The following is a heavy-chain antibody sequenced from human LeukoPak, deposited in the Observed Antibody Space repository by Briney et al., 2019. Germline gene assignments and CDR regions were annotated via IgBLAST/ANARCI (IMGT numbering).Heavy chain of an antibody. CDR3: ARVVGYYDSSGYHFDY. CDR2: INPSGGST. CDR1: GYTVTSYY. D-gene: IGHD3-22*01. J-gene: IGHJ4*02. Sequence: ASVKVSCKASGYTVTSYYMHWVRQAPGQGLEWMGIINPSGGSTSYAQKFQGRVTMTRDTSTSTVYMELSSLRSEDTAVYYCARVVGYYDSSGYHFDYWGQGTLVTVSS. V-gene: IGHV1-46*01.